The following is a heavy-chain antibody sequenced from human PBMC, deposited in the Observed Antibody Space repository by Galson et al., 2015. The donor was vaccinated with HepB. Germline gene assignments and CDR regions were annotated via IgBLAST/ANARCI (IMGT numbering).Heavy chain of an antibody. D-gene: IGHD3-9*01. J-gene: IGHJ6*02. CDR2: ISAHNGNT. Sequence: SVKVSCKASGYTSTRYAIHWVRQAPGQRFEWMGWISAHNGNTNYAQEHQGRVTMTTDTSTNTAYMDLRSLRSDDTAVYYCARLSRGRDFDWLDVFGMDVWGQGTTVTVSS. CDR1: GYTSTRYA. CDR3: ARLSRGRDFDWLDVFGMDV. V-gene: IGHV1-18*01.